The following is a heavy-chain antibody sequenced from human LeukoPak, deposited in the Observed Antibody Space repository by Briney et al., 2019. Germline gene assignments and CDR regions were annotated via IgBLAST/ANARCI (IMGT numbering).Heavy chain of an antibody. D-gene: IGHD3-9*01. J-gene: IGHJ3*02. Sequence: GGSLRPSCGASGFTFSSYAVSWVRQAPGKGLEWVSSISSSSSYIYYADSVKGRFTISRDNAKNSLYLQMNSLRAEDTAVYYCARDGARELRYFDWFPHDAFDIWGQGTMVTVSS. V-gene: IGHV3-21*01. CDR2: ISSSSSYI. CDR3: ARDGARELRYFDWFPHDAFDI. CDR1: GFTFSSYA.